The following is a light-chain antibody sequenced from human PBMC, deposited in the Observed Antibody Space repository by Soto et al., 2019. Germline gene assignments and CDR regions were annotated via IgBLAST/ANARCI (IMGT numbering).Light chain of an antibody. CDR3: AAWDDNLPGYV. J-gene: IGLJ1*01. Sequence: QSVLIQPPSASGTPGQRVTISCSGSSSNIGSHTVNWYQQLPGTAPKLLICRDNQRPSGVPDRFSGSKSGTSASLAISGLQSEDEADYYCAAWDDNLPGYVFGTGTKATVL. V-gene: IGLV1-44*01. CDR1: SSNIGSHT. CDR2: RDN.